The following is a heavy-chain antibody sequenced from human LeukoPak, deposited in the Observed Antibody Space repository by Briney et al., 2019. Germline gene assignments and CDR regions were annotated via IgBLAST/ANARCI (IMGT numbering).Heavy chain of an antibody. V-gene: IGHV3-20*01. CDR2: INWNGGST. CDR3: ARVLSRYYYDSSGENDAFDI. D-gene: IGHD3-22*01. J-gene: IGHJ3*02. Sequence: GGSLRLSCAASGFTFDDYGMSWVRQAPGKGLEWVSGINWNGGSTGYADSVKGRFTISRDNAKNSLYLQMNSLRAEDTALYHCARVLSRYYYDSSGENDAFDIWGQGTTVTVSS. CDR1: GFTFDDYG.